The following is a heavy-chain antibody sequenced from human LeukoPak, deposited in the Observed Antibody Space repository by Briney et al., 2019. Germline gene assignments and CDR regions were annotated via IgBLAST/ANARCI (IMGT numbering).Heavy chain of an antibody. CDR3: ARDRGVVAFHYFDY. J-gene: IGHJ4*02. D-gene: IGHD3-3*01. CDR1: GFTFSSHT. CDR2: IRGRGGST. Sequence: PRGSLRLSCAASGFTFSSHTMGWVRQAPGKGLGWVSAIRGRGGSTYYADSVKGRFTISRDNSKNTLYLQMNSLRAEDTALYYCARDRGVVAFHYFDYWGQGTLVTVSS. V-gene: IGHV3-23*01.